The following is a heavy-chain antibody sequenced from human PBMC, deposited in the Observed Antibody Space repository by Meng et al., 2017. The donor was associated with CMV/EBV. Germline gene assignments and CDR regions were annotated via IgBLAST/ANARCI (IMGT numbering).Heavy chain of an antibody. CDR1: GFTFNSYA. D-gene: IGHD6-13*01. CDR3: ARDMAVVGIDWRGMDV. CDR2: ISYHGSNK. J-gene: IGHJ6*02. Sequence: GESLKISCAASGFTFNSYAMHWVRQTPGKGLEWVAAISYHGSNKYYADSVKGRFTISRDNSQNTLYLQMNNSGVEETAVYYCARDMAVVGIDWRGMDVWGQGTTVTVSS. V-gene: IGHV3-30-3*01.